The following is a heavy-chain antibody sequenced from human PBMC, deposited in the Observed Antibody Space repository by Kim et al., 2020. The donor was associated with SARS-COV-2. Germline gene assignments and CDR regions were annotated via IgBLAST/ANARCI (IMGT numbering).Heavy chain of an antibody. CDR3: AREVLTWGCSSTSCYEPYYYFDY. J-gene: IGHJ4*02. CDR1: GYTFTSYG. V-gene: IGHV1-18*04. CDR2: ISAYNGNT. D-gene: IGHD2-2*01. Sequence: ASVKVSCKASGYTFTSYGISWVRQAPGQGLEWMGWISAYNGNTNYAQKLQGRVTMTTDTSTSTAYMELRSLRSDDTAVYYCAREVLTWGCSSTSCYEPYYYFDYWGQGTLVTVSS.